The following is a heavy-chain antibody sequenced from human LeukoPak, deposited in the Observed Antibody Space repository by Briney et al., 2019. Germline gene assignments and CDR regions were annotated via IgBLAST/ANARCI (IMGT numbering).Heavy chain of an antibody. CDR3: ARVGTMVRGVITVRGWIDP. D-gene: IGHD3-10*01. CDR2: IDYSGST. Sequence: SETLSLTCTVSGGSISSYYWSWIRQPPGKGLEWIGYIDYSGSTNYNPSLKSRVTISVDTFKNQLSLKLSSVTAADTPVYYCARVGTMVRGVITVRGWIDPWGQGTLVTVSS. J-gene: IGHJ5*02. CDR1: GGSISSYY. V-gene: IGHV4-59*01.